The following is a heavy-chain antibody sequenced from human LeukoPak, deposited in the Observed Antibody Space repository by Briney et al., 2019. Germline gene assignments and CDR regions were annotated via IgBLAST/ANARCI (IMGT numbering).Heavy chain of an antibody. V-gene: IGHV3-33*01. CDR3: ARENDFSV. CDR2: IWYDENNK. CDR1: GFTFSTYD. D-gene: IGHD3-3*01. J-gene: IGHJ6*04. Sequence: PGGSLRLSCAASGFTFSTYDMHWVRQAPGKGLEWVAIIWYDENNKYYADSVKGRFTISRDNDKNSLYLQMNSLRAEDTAVYYCARENDFSVWGKGTTVTVSS.